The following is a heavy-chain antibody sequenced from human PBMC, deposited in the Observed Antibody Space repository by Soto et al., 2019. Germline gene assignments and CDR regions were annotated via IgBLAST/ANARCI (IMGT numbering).Heavy chain of an antibody. CDR1: GYTFTSYA. V-gene: IGHV1-3*05. D-gene: IGHD4-17*01. Sequence: QVQLVQSGAEEKKPGASVKVSCKASGYTFTSYAMHWVRQAPGQRLEWMGWISAGNGNTKYSQKFQGRVTITRDTSASTDYMELSSLRSEHTAVYYCARYGDYIGFDYWGQGTLVTVSS. CDR2: ISAGNGNT. J-gene: IGHJ4*02. CDR3: ARYGDYIGFDY.